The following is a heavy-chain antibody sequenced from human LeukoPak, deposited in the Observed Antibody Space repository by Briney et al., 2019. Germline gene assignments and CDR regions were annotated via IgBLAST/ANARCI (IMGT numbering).Heavy chain of an antibody. D-gene: IGHD4-11*01. Sequence: PSETLSLTCTVSGGSISSHYWSWIRQPPGKGLEWIGYIYYSGSTNYNPSLKSRVTISVDTSKNQFSLKLSSVTAADTAVYYCARYVSGAGGYSNYVLWDYYYYTDVWGKGTTVTVSS. V-gene: IGHV4-59*11. CDR3: ARYVSGAGGYSNYVLWDYYYYTDV. J-gene: IGHJ6*03. CDR1: GGSISSHY. CDR2: IYYSGST.